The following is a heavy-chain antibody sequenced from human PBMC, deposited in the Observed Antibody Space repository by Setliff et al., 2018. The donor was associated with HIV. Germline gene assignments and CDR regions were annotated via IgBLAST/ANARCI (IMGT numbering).Heavy chain of an antibody. CDR3: ASAYCSSTGCYVRWGNGMDV. CDR2: TMPMFGTA. D-gene: IGHD2-2*01. V-gene: IGHV1-69*05. J-gene: IGHJ6*02. Sequence: SVKVSCKASGGTFGIYGISWVRQAPGHGLEWMGGTMPMFGTANYAQKFQGRVTMTRNTSISTAYMELSSLRSEDTAVYYCASAYCSSTGCYVRWGNGMDVWGQGTTVTVSS. CDR1: GGTFGIYG.